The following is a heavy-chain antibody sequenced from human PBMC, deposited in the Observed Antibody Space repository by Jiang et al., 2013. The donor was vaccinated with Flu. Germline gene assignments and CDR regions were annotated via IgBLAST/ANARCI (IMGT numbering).Heavy chain of an antibody. V-gene: IGHV3-11*01. J-gene: IGHJ4*02. CDR3: ARGGDGYNYRDY. D-gene: IGHD5-24*01. CDR2: ISSSGSTI. Sequence: YMSWIRQAPGKGLEWVSYISSSGSTIYYADSVKGRFTISRDNAKNSLYLQMNSLRAEDTAVYYCARGGDGYNYRDYWGQGTLVTVSS. CDR1: Y.